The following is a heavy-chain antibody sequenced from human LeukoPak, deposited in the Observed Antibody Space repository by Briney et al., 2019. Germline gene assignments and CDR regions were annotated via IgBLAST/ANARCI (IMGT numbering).Heavy chain of an antibody. V-gene: IGHV3-33*01. J-gene: IGHJ4*02. D-gene: IGHD3-10*01. CDR2: IWFDGSNK. CDR3: ARAVGPYDY. Sequence: PGGSLRLSCAVSGFTFSSYGMHWVRQAPGKGLEWVAVIWFDGSNKYYADSVKGRFTISRDNSKNTLYLQMNSLRVEDTAVYYCARAVGPYDYWGQGTLVTVSS. CDR1: GFTFSSYG.